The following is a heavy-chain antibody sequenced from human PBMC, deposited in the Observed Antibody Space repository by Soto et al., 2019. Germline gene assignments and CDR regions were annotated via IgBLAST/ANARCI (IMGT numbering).Heavy chain of an antibody. CDR2: INHSGSA. V-gene: IGHV4-34*01. Sequence: PSETLSLTFTVSGGYINPYICPWIRQTPGKVLQWIGQINHSGSANYSPSLKRRVTISVHTSSSQFSLELSSVTAADTAVYYCARGLLSGSHYSGGRYYFDSWGQGTRVAVSS. CDR1: GGYINPYI. J-gene: IGHJ4*02. D-gene: IGHD1-26*01. CDR3: ARGLLSGSHYSGGRYYFDS.